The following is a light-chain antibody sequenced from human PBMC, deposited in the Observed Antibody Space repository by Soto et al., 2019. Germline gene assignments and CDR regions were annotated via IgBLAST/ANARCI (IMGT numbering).Light chain of an antibody. Sequence: QTVLTQPASVSGSPGQSITISCTGTSSDVGGYNYVPWYQQRPGKAPKLMIYDVSNRPSGVSIRFSGSKSGDTASLTISGLQAEDEADYYCSSYTTGSTLFGTGTKVTVL. CDR2: DVS. CDR1: SSDVGGYNY. V-gene: IGLV2-14*01. J-gene: IGLJ1*01. CDR3: SSYTTGSTL.